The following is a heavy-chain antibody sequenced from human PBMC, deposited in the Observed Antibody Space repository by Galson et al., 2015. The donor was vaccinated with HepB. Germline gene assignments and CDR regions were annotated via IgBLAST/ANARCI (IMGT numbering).Heavy chain of an antibody. CDR1: GFTLSNYA. Sequence: SLRLSCAVSGFTLSNYAMNWVRQAPGKGLEWVSVISGSGGSTYYTDSVKGRFTISRDNSKNTLSLQMNSLRAEDTAVYYCAKGPWNYYDSSDYFRGGYDYWGQGTLVTVSS. CDR3: AKGPWNYYDSSDYFRGGYDY. V-gene: IGHV3-23*01. CDR2: ISGSGGST. D-gene: IGHD3-22*01. J-gene: IGHJ4*02.